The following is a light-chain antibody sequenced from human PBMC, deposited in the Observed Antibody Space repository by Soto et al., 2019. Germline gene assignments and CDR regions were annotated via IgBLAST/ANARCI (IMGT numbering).Light chain of an antibody. Sequence: EVVLTHSPGTLSLSPGERATLSCRASQSVSSSYVAWYQHIPGQTPRLLTHGAPSRATGIPDGLSGSGSGRVFALSMSRLGPEDVGVYYCEQRGSATGMFGQGTKV. V-gene: IGKV3-20*01. CDR3: EQRGSATGM. CDR2: GAP. CDR1: QSVSSSY. J-gene: IGKJ1*01.